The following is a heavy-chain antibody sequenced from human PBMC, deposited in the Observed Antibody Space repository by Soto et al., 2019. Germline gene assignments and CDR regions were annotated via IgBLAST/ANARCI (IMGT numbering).Heavy chain of an antibody. J-gene: IGHJ6*03. CDR3: AKWGGPFDYMDV. Sequence: EVQLLESGGGLVQPGGSLRLSCAASGFTFRSYAMSWVRQAPGKGLEWVSAISGSGGSTYYADSVKGRFTISRDNSKNTLYLQMNSLRAEDTAVYYCAKWGGPFDYMDVWGKGTTVTVSS. V-gene: IGHV3-23*01. CDR2: ISGSGGST. D-gene: IGHD3-16*01. CDR1: GFTFRSYA.